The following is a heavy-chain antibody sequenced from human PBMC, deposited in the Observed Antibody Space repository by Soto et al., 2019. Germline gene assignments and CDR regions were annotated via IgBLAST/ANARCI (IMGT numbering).Heavy chain of an antibody. CDR3: AKELQRGMDV. Sequence: QVHLVQSGAEVKQPGASVKVSCKASGYTFSVYHMHWVRQAPGQGLEWMGWVHPNSGGTNYAQSFEGRVTMTRDPSIHTAYMELSRLTSDDTAVYEFAKELQRGMDVWGQGPTVTVSS. CDR1: GYTFSVYH. J-gene: IGHJ6*02. V-gene: IGHV1-2*02. CDR2: VHPNSGGT. D-gene: IGHD4-4*01.